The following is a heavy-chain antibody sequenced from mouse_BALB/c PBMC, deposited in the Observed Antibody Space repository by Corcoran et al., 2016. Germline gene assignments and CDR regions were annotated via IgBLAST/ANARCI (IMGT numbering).Heavy chain of an antibody. CDR1: GYTFTSYV. J-gene: IGHJ1*01. CDR2: INPYNDGT. CDR3: AKVGGNYWYVDV. D-gene: IGHD1-1*01. Sequence: EVQLQQSGPELVKPGASVKMSCKASGYTFTSYVMHWVKQKPGQGLEWIGYINPYNDGTKYNEKFKGKATLTSDKSSSTAYMERSSLTSEDSAVYYFAKVGGNYWYVDVWGAGTTVTVAS. V-gene: IGHV1S136*01.